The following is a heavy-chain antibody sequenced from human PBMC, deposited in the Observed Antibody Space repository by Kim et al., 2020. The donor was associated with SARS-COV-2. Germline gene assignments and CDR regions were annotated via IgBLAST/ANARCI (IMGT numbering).Heavy chain of an antibody. CDR2: INHSGST. CDR1: GGSFSGYY. V-gene: IGHV4-34*01. CDR3: ARGPVPAATKRKPQRGYYGMDV. D-gene: IGHD2-2*01. J-gene: IGHJ6*02. Sequence: SETLSLTCAVYGGSFSGYYWSWIRQPPGKGLEWIGEINHSGSTNYNPSLKSRVTISVDTSKNQFSLKLSSVTAADTAVYYCARGPVPAATKRKPQRGYYGMDVWGQGTTVTVSS.